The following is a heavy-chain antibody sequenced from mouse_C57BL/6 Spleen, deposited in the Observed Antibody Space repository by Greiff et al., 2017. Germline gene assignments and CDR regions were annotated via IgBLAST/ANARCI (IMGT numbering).Heavy chain of an antibody. D-gene: IGHD1-1*01. CDR3: VREDYYYGSSLYYYAMDY. CDR1: GFTFNTYA. J-gene: IGHJ4*01. CDR2: IRSKSSNYAT. Sequence: EVKLVESGGGLVQPKGSLKLSCAASGFTFNTYAMHWVRQAPGKGLEWVARIRSKSSNYATYYADSVKDRFTISRDDTQSMLYLQMNNLKTEDTAMYYCVREDYYYGSSLYYYAMDYWGQGTSVTVSS. V-gene: IGHV10-3*01.